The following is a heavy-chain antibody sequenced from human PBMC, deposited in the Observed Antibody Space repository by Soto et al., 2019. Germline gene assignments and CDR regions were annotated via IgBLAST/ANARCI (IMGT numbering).Heavy chain of an antibody. J-gene: IGHJ4*02. CDR3: ARGKRGIAAAGTTFHY. CDR2: MNPNSGNT. V-gene: IGHV1-8*01. D-gene: IGHD6-13*01. Sequence: QVQLVQSGAEVKKPGASVKVSCKASGYTFTSYDINWVRQATGQGLEWMGWMNPNSGNTGYAQKFQGRVTMTRNTSISTAYMELSSLRSEDTAVYYCARGKRGIAAAGTTFHYWGQGTLVTVSS. CDR1: GYTFTSYD.